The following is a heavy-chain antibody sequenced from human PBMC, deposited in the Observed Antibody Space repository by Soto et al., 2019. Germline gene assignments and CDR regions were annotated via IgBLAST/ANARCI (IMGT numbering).Heavy chain of an antibody. J-gene: IGHJ4*02. CDR1: GFTFSNYG. CDR3: ARDGSGWYQATDD. Sequence: PGGSLRLSCAASGFTFSNYGMHWVRQAPGKGLEWVAVIWYDGSNKYYADSVKGRFTISRDNSKNTLYLQMNSLRAEDTAVYYCARDGSGWYQATDDWGQGALVTVYS. CDR2: IWYDGSNK. D-gene: IGHD6-19*01. V-gene: IGHV3-33*01.